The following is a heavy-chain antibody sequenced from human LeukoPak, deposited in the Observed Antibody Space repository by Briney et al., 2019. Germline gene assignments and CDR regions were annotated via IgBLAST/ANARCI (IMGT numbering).Heavy chain of an antibody. D-gene: IGHD4-17*01. CDR2: MNPNSGNT. J-gene: IGHJ3*02. V-gene: IGHV1-8*03. Sequence: ASVKVSCKASGYTFTSYDINWVRQATGQGLEWIGWMNPNSGNTGYAQKFQGRVTITRNTSISTAYMELSSLRCENTAVYCCARVGLHYGDADDAFDIWGQGTMVTVSS. CDR1: GYTFTSYD. CDR3: ARVGLHYGDADDAFDI.